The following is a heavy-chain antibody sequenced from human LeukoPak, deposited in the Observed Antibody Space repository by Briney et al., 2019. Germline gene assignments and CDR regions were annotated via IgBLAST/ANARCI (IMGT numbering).Heavy chain of an antibody. D-gene: IGHD1-14*01. CDR1: GGSISSGDYY. CDR2: IYNSGST. CDR3: ARDHGIKGWFDP. Sequence: SETLSLTCSVSGGSISSGDYYWSWIRQPPGKGLEWIGYIYNSGSTFHYNPSLKSRVTISVDTSKNQFSLKLSSVTAADTAVYYCARDHGIKGWFDPWGQGTLVTVSS. J-gene: IGHJ5*02. V-gene: IGHV4-30-4*08.